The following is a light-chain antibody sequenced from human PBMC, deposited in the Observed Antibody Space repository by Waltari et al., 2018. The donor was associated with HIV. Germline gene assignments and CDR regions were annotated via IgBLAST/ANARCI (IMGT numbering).Light chain of an antibody. CDR2: GAD. V-gene: IGKV3-15*01. J-gene: IGKJ1*01. CDR1: QSVGSR. Sequence: MTQSPATLSVSPGEGATLSCRASQSVGSRVAWYQQMAGQAPRLLSFGADTRASGIPARFTGSGSETEFTLTISSLQSEDFAVYFCQQYDDWPWTFGQGTKVEIK. CDR3: QQYDDWPWT.